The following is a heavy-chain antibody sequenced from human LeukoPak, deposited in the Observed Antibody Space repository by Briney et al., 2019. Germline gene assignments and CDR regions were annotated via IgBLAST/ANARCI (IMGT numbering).Heavy chain of an antibody. CDR1: GFTFSSYS. D-gene: IGHD6-6*01. CDR2: ISSSSSYI. CDR3: ARDRGEKQLVQDY. Sequence: GGSLRLSCAASGFTFSSYSMNWVRQAPGKGLEWVSSISSSSSYIYYADSVKGRFTISRDNAKNSPYLQMNSLRAEDTAVYYCARDRGEKQLVQDYWGQGTLVTVSS. J-gene: IGHJ4*02. V-gene: IGHV3-21*01.